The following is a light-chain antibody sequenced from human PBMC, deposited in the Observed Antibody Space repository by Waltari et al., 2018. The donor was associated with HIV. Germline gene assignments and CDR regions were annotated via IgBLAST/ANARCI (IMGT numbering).Light chain of an antibody. CDR1: EDIDNY. CDR3: QQLSTYPIT. J-gene: IGKJ5*01. Sequence: DIQMTQSPSSLSASVGDRITITCRASEDIDNYLAWYQQRPGKAPKLQIYGASTLQSGVPSRFSGSGSGTEFTLTISSLQPEDFATYFCQQLSTYPITFGQGTRLEIK. V-gene: IGKV1-9*01. CDR2: GAS.